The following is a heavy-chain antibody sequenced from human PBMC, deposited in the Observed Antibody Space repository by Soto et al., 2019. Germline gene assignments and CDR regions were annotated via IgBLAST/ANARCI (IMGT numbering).Heavy chain of an antibody. J-gene: IGHJ6*02. V-gene: IGHV3-66*01. D-gene: IGHD3-10*01. CDR2: IYSAGNT. CDR1: GFTVSSNY. CDR3: ARSVWFGELLPSPYYYYGMDV. Sequence: GGSLRLSCAASGFTVSSNYMSWVRQAPGKGLEWISIIYSAGNTYYADSVKGRFTISRDNAKNSLYLQMNSLRDEDTAVYYCARSVWFGELLPSPYYYYGMDVWGQGTTVTVS.